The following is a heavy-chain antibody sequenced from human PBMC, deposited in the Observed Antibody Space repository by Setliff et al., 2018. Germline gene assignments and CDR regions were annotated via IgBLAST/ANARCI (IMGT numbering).Heavy chain of an antibody. J-gene: IGHJ6*03. CDR1: GATFSSYG. CDR3: VREGVDSRSSTDYRYYIDV. D-gene: IGHD3-22*01. V-gene: IGHV1-69*05. Sequence: SVKVSCKASGATFSSYGISWVRQAPGQGLEWMGGTIPMVGTTEYAQKFQGRLTIITDESTNTAFMQLSSLRSDDTAVYYCVREGVDSRSSTDYRYYIDVWGKGTTVTVSS. CDR2: TIPMVGTT.